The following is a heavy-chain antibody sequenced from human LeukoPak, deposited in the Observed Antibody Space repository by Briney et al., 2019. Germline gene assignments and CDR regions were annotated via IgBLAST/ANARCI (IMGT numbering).Heavy chain of an antibody. CDR1: GFAFSNYA. CDR3: ARDFMGYCSGGSCYSSDDTFDY. CDR2: SSGNGDST. D-gene: IGHD2-15*01. V-gene: IGHV3-23*01. Sequence: PGGSLRLSCGASGFAFSNYAMTWVRQAPGKGLEWVSTSSGNGDSTYYGDSVKGRFTISRDNAKNSLYLQMNSLRAEDTAVYYCARDFMGYCSGGSCYSSDDTFDYWGQGTLVTVSS. J-gene: IGHJ4*02.